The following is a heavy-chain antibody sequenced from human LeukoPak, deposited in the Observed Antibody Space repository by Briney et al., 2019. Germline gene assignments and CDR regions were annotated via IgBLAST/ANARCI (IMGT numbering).Heavy chain of an antibody. CDR2: IYYSGST. CDR1: GGSISSYY. CDR3: ARDESSSWYIY. Sequence: SETLSLTCTVSGGSISSYYWSWIRQPPGKGLEWIGYIYYSGSTNYNPSLKSRVTISVDTSKKQFSLKLSSVTAADTAVYYCARDESSSWYIYWGQGTLVTVSS. V-gene: IGHV4-59*01. D-gene: IGHD6-13*01. J-gene: IGHJ4*02.